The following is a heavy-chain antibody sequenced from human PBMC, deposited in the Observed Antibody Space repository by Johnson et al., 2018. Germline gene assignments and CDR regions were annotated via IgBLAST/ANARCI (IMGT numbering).Heavy chain of an antibody. CDR1: GGSFGTFH. D-gene: IGHD6-13*01. CDR3: SRGRRSLAAPPASFDC. CDR2: ILHNGQT. Sequence: QVQLQQWGAGLLKPSETLSLTCAVYGGSFGTFHWSWIRQPPGKGLQWIGEILHNGQTNYHPFLKSRVTMLVDTSNNQFPLTLSSVTAADTAICYCSRGRRSLAAPPASFDCRGQGALVAVSS. V-gene: IGHV4-34*01. J-gene: IGHJ4*02.